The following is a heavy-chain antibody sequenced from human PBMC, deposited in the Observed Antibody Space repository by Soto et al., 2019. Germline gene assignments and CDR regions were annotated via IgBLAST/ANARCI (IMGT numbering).Heavy chain of an antibody. CDR2: IYSGGST. V-gene: IGHV3-66*01. CDR1: GFTVSSNY. Sequence: GGSLRLSCAASGFTVSSNYMSWVRQAPGKGLEWVSVIYSGGSTYYADSVKGRFTISRDNSKNTLYLQMNSLRAEDTAVYYCARGPTIFGVVNDSFDIWGQGTMVTVSS. CDR3: ARGPTIFGVVNDSFDI. J-gene: IGHJ3*02. D-gene: IGHD3-3*01.